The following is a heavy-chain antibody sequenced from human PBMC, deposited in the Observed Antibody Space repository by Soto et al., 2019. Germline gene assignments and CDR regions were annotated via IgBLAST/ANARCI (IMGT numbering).Heavy chain of an antibody. CDR2: VKSKNDGGTT. V-gene: IGHV3-15*07. D-gene: IGHD3-22*01. CDR1: GFTFSNAW. J-gene: IGHJ4*01. Sequence: KPGGSLRLSCAASGFTFSNAWINWVRQAPGKGLEWVGRVKSKNDGGTTDFAAPVNGRFAISRDDSKNMVYLEMNSLQTEDTAIYYCTTDSYITSIIVRFDYWGHGTLVTVSS. CDR3: TTDSYITSIIVRFDY.